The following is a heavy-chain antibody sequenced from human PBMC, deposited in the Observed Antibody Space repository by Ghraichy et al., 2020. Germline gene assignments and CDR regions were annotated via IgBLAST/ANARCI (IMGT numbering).Heavy chain of an antibody. Sequence: SETLSLTCAVSGGSFDNFYWSWIRQPAGEGLEWIGRVYASGNTNFNPSLRSRLYMSVDTSKSQFSLKLNSVTAADTAVYYCARGGGGSPWVWGQGILVTVSS. D-gene: IGHD2-15*01. V-gene: IGHV4-4*07. CDR1: GGSFDNFY. J-gene: IGHJ4*02. CDR2: VYASGNT. CDR3: ARGGGGSPWV.